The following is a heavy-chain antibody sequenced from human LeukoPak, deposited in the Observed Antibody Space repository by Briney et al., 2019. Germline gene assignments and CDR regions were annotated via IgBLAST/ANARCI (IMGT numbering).Heavy chain of an antibody. CDR3: ASQLGDYVWGSYRPPNWFDP. CDR2: ISSSSSTI. J-gene: IGHJ5*02. V-gene: IGHV3-48*01. Sequence: GGSLRLSCAASGFTFSSYSMNWVRQAPGKGLEWVSYISSSSSTIYYADSVKGRFTISRDNAKNSLYLQMNSLRTEDTAVYYCASQLGDYVWGSYRPPNWFDPWGQGTLVTVSS. D-gene: IGHD3-16*02. CDR1: GFTFSSYS.